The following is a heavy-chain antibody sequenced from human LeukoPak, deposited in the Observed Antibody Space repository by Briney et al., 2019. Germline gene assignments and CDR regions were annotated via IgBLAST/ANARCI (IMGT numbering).Heavy chain of an antibody. CDR1: GGSISSGGYY. Sequence: SETLSLTCTVSGGSISSGGYYWSWIRQPPGKGLGWMGYIYYSGSTYYNPSLKSRVTISVDTSKNQFSLKLSSVTAADTAVYYCARGTVRGSDAFDIWGQGTMVTVSS. D-gene: IGHD3-10*01. V-gene: IGHV4-31*03. J-gene: IGHJ3*02. CDR2: IYYSGST. CDR3: ARGTVRGSDAFDI.